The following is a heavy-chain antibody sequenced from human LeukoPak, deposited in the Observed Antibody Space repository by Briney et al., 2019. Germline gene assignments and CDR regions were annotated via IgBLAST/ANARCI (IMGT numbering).Heavy chain of an antibody. Sequence: PGGSLRLPCAASGFTFSSYGMHWVRQAPGKGLEWVAFIRYDGSNKYYADSVKGRFTISRDNSKNTLYLQMNSLRAEDTAVYYCAKVRAGYYDFWSGSLPGHDAFDIWGQGTMVTVSS. D-gene: IGHD3-3*01. CDR1: GFTFSSYG. CDR3: AKVRAGYYDFWSGSLPGHDAFDI. CDR2: IRYDGSNK. V-gene: IGHV3-30*02. J-gene: IGHJ3*02.